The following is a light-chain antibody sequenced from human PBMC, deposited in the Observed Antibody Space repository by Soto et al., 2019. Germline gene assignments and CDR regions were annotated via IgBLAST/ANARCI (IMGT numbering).Light chain of an antibody. V-gene: IGLV2-14*01. CDR3: SSYTSSSTPYV. CDR1: SSDVGGYNY. Sequence: LTQPASVSGSPGQSITISCTGTSSDVGGYNYVSWYQQHPGKAPKLMIYDVSNRPSGVSNRFSGSKSGNTASLTISGLQAENEADYYCSSYTSSSTPYVFGTGTKVTVL. J-gene: IGLJ1*01. CDR2: DVS.